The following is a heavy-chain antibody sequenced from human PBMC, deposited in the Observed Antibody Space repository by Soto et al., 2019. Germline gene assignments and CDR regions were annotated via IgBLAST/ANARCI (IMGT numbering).Heavy chain of an antibody. V-gene: IGHV5-51*01. CDR1: GYSFTIYC. CDR3: ARHAPYYYDSSGYYY. D-gene: IGHD3-22*01. J-gene: IGHJ4*02. Sequence: GESLKISCTCSGYSFTIYCIGLVLQMPGKGLEWMWIIYPCDSDTRYSPSFQGQVTISADKSISTAYLQWSSLKASDTAMYYCARHAPYYYDSSGYYYWGQGTLVTVSS. CDR2: IYPCDSDT.